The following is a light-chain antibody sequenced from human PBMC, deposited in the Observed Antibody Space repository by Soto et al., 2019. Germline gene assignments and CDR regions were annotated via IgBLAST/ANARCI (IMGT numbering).Light chain of an antibody. Sequence: IQIPQSPSSLSASVLDIVTITSQAIQDINKNLIWYQQKPGKAPKLLIYDASSLESGVPSRFSGSGSGTEFTLTISSLQTDDFATYYCQQYNSYSTFGQGTKVDIK. V-gene: IGKV1-5*01. CDR2: DAS. CDR3: QQYNSYST. CDR1: QDINKN. J-gene: IGKJ1*01.